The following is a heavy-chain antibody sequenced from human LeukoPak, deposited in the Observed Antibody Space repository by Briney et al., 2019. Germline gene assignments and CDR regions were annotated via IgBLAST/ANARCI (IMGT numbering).Heavy chain of an antibody. J-gene: IGHJ3*02. CDR2: IFYSGST. CDR1: GGSISSYY. CDR3: AKSNGYGLVDI. Sequence: ETSETLPLTCTVSGGSISSYYWSWIRQPAGKGLEWIGNIFYSGSTYYSPSLRSRVTISLDTSRNQFSLKLNSVTAADTAVYYCAKSNGYGLVDIWGQGTMVTVSS. V-gene: IGHV4-59*12. D-gene: IGHD3-10*01.